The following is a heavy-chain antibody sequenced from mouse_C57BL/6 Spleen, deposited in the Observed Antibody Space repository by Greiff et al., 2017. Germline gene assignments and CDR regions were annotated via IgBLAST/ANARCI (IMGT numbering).Heavy chain of an antibody. D-gene: IGHD4-1*01. Sequence: QVQLQQSGPELVKPGASVKISCKASGYAFSSSWVNWVKQRPGKGLEWIGRIYPGDGDTNYNGKFKGKATLTAEKSSSTAYMQLSSLTSEDSAVYCCARGTGFAYWGQGTLVTVSA. J-gene: IGHJ3*01. CDR3: ARGTGFAY. V-gene: IGHV1-82*01. CDR1: GYAFSSSW. CDR2: IYPGDGDT.